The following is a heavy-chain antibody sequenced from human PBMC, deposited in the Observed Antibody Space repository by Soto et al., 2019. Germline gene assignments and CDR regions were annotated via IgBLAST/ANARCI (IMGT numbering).Heavy chain of an antibody. Sequence: PGGSLRLSCAASGFTFSSYSMNWVRQAPGKGLEWVSYISSSSSTIYYADSVKGRFTISRDNAKNSLYLQMNSLRDEDTAVYYCACSPDSSGYYLPYYYYGMDVWGQGTTVTVSS. D-gene: IGHD3-22*01. CDR2: ISSSSSTI. J-gene: IGHJ6*02. CDR1: GFTFSSYS. V-gene: IGHV3-48*02. CDR3: ACSPDSSGYYLPYYYYGMDV.